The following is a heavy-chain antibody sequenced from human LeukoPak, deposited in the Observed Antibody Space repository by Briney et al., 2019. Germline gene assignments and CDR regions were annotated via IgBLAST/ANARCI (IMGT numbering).Heavy chain of an antibody. D-gene: IGHD2-21*02. Sequence: PSQTLSLTCTVSGGSISSGDYYWSWIRQPPGKGLEWIGYIYYSGSTYYNPSLKSRVTISVDTSKNRFSLKLSSVTAADTAVYYCARELVVTAGPGWFDPWGQGTLVTVSS. J-gene: IGHJ5*02. CDR3: ARELVVTAGPGWFDP. CDR2: IYYSGST. V-gene: IGHV4-30-4*08. CDR1: GGSISSGDYY.